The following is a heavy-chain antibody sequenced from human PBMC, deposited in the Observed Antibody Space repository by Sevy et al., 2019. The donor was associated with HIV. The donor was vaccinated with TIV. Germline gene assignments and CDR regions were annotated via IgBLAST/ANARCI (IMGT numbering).Heavy chain of an antibody. CDR3: VRGRLRPTAEAAPGLPRRGEYYFDY. J-gene: IGHJ4*02. Sequence: SETLSLTCAVYGGSFSGYYWSWIRQPPGKGLEWIGEINHSGSTNYNPSLKSRVTISVDTSKNQFSLKLSSVTAADTAVYYCVRGRLRPTAEAAPGLPRRGEYYFDYWGQGTLVTVSS. D-gene: IGHD6-6*01. V-gene: IGHV4-34*01. CDR2: INHSGST. CDR1: GGSFSGYY.